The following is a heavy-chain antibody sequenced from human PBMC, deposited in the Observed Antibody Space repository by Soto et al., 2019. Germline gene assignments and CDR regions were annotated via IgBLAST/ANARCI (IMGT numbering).Heavy chain of an antibody. CDR3: ARAGDY. CDR2: IYHSGST. Sequence: SETLSLTCAVSGYSISSGFYWGWIRQPPGKGLEWIGSIYHSGSTYYNPSLKSRVTISVDTSKNQFSLKLSSVTAADTAVYYCARAGDYWGQGTLVTVSS. D-gene: IGHD3-10*01. V-gene: IGHV4-38-2*01. J-gene: IGHJ4*02. CDR1: GYSISSGFY.